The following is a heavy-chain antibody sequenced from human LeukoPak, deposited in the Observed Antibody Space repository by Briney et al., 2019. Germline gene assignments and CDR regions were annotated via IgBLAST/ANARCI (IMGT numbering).Heavy chain of an antibody. D-gene: IGHD3-10*01. J-gene: IGHJ4*02. Sequence: PSETLSLTXTVSGGSISSYYWSWIRQPPGKGLEWIGYIYYSGSTNYNPSLKSRVTISVDTSKNQFSLKLSSVTAADTAVYYCARRFGEFDYWGPGTLVTVSS. CDR3: ARRFGEFDY. V-gene: IGHV4-59*01. CDR1: GGSISSYY. CDR2: IYYSGST.